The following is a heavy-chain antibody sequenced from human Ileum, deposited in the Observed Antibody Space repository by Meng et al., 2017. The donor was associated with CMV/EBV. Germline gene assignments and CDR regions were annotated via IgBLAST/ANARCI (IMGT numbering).Heavy chain of an antibody. D-gene: IGHD4/OR15-4a*01. J-gene: IGHJ5*02. Sequence: SETLSLTCAVYRGSFSEYYWSWIRQTPGEGLEWIGEVDHSGSTNYNPSFKSRVTISVDTSKNRFSLKLISVTAADTAVYYCARARFQADYRRRGWFDPWGQGTLVTGAS. CDR1: RGSFSEYY. CDR2: VDHSGST. CDR3: ARARFQADYRRRGWFDP. V-gene: IGHV4-34*01.